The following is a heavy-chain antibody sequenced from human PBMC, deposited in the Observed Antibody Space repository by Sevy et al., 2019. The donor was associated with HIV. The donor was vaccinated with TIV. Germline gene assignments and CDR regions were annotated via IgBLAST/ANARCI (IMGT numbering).Heavy chain of an antibody. CDR3: AKLRRYNSSWDAFDI. J-gene: IGHJ3*02. CDR2: ISSSGSTI. V-gene: IGHV3-48*03. Sequence: GGSLRLSCAASGFTFSSYEMNWVRQAPGKGLEWISYISSSGSTIYYADSVKGRFTISRDNAKNSLYLQMNSLRAEDTAVYYCAKLRRYNSSWDAFDIWGQRTIITVSS. D-gene: IGHD6-13*01. CDR1: GFTFSSYE.